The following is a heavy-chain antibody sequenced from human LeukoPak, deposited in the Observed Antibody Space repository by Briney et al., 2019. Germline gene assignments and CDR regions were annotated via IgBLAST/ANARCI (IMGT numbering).Heavy chain of an antibody. Sequence: PSETLSLTCTVSGGSISSSSYYWGWIRQPPGKGLEWIGSIYYSGSTYHNPSLKSRVTISVDTSKNQFSLKLSSVTAADTAVYYCARVSSRSMIVPYYFDYWGQGTLVTVSS. V-gene: IGHV4-39*07. J-gene: IGHJ4*02. CDR3: ARVSSRSMIVPYYFDY. CDR2: IYYSGST. CDR1: GGSISSSSYY. D-gene: IGHD3-22*01.